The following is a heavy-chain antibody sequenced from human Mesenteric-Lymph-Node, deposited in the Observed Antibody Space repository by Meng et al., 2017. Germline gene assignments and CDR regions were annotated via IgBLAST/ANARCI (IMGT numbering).Heavy chain of an antibody. Sequence: GESLKISCAASGFTFSSYWMSWVRQAPGKGLEWVANIRQDGREKVYVDAVKGRFTISRDNAGNSLFLQMNSLRAEDTAVYYCARRIAASGTGGNFDWWGQGTLVTVSS. CDR2: IRQDGREK. V-gene: IGHV3-7*01. CDR1: GFTFSSYW. CDR3: ARRIAASGTGGNFDW. J-gene: IGHJ4*02. D-gene: IGHD6-13*01.